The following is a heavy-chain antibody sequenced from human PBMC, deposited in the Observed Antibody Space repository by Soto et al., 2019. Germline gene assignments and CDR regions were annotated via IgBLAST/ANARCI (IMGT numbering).Heavy chain of an antibody. CDR2: INAGNGNT. D-gene: IGHD2-2*01. V-gene: IGHV1-3*01. Sequence: ASVKLSCKASGYTFTSYAMHWVRQAPGQRLEWMGWINAGNGNTKYSQKFQGRVTITRDTSASTAYMELSSLRSEDTAVYYCARWGGIVLVPAAIRYYYGMDVWGQGTTVTVSS. J-gene: IGHJ6*02. CDR3: ARWGGIVLVPAAIRYYYGMDV. CDR1: GYTFTSYA.